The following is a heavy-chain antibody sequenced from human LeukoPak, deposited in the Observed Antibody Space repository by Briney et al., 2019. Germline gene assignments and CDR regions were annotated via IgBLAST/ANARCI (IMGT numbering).Heavy chain of an antibody. CDR3: ARDNHRTGTELLDY. CDR1: GFTFSSYS. Sequence: GGFLRLSCAASGFTFSSYSMNWVRQAPGKGLEWVSYISSSSSTIYYADSVKGRFTISRDNAKNSLYLQMNSLRAEDTAVYYCARDNHRTGTELLDYWGQGTLVAVSS. J-gene: IGHJ4*02. V-gene: IGHV3-48*01. CDR2: ISSSSSTI. D-gene: IGHD1-1*01.